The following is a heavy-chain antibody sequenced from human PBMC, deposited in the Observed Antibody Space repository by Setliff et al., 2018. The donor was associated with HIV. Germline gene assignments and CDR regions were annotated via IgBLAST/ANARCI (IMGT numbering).Heavy chain of an antibody. D-gene: IGHD1-26*01. Sequence: ASAKVSCKASGYTFLTYGISWVRQAPGHGLEWMGWISPYNGHTNYAQNFQGRVTMTTDTSTSRAYMELRSLRSDDTAAYYCASYSGSYYFFLHYWGQGTLVTVSA. CDR2: ISPYNGHT. CDR1: GYTFLTYG. V-gene: IGHV1-18*01. CDR3: ASYSGSYYFFLHY. J-gene: IGHJ4*02.